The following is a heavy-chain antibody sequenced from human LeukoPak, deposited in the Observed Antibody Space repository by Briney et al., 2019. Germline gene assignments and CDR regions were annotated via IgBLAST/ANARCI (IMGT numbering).Heavy chain of an antibody. V-gene: IGHV3-74*01. CDR1: GFTFSNYF. Sequence: GGSLRLSCSVSGFTFSNYFMHWVRQAPGEGLVWVSRINGDGTSTIYADSVKGRFTISRGNAKNTLYLQMNSLRAEDTAIYYCTRRVDSTRWFDPWGQGTLVSVSS. CDR3: TRRVDSTRWFDP. J-gene: IGHJ5*02. D-gene: IGHD1-1*01. CDR2: INGDGTST.